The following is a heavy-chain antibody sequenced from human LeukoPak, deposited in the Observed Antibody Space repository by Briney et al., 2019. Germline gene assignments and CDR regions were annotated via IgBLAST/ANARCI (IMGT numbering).Heavy chain of an antibody. CDR2: NSGGST. J-gene: IGHJ4*02. V-gene: IGHV3-66*01. D-gene: IGHD6-13*01. Sequence: GGSLRLSCAASEFSVGSNYMTWVRQAPGKGLEWVSLNSGGSTYYADSVKGRFTISRDNSKNTLYLQMNSLGAEDTAVYYCAKDFRRAAAGTSLYPFDYWGQGTLVTVSS. CDR1: EFSVGSNY. CDR3: AKDFRRAAAGTSLYPFDY.